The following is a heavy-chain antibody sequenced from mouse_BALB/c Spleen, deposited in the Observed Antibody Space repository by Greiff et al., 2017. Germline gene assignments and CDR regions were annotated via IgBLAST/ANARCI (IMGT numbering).Heavy chain of an antibody. D-gene: IGHD2-3*01. CDR3: ARWGMIYYAMDY. J-gene: IGHJ4*01. V-gene: IGHV5-17*02. CDR2: ISSGSSTI. CDR1: GFTFSSFG. Sequence: EVKVVESGGGLVQPGGSRKLSCAASGFTFSSFGMHWVRQAPEKGLEWVAYISSGSSTIYYADTVKGRFTISRDNPKNTLFLQMTSLRSEDTAMYDCARWGMIYYAMDYWGQGTSVTVSS.